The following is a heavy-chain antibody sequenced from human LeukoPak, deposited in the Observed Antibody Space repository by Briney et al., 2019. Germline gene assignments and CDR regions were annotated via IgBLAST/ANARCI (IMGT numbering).Heavy chain of an antibody. D-gene: IGHD3-3*01. CDR3: ARQNDFRLDY. CDR1: GSTFSSYW. V-gene: IGHV5-51*01. CDR2: IYPGDSDT. J-gene: IGHJ4*02. Sequence: GESLLISCKGSGSTFSSYWIGWVRQMPGKGLEWMGIIYPGDSDTRYSPSLQGQVTISVDTSIGTAYLQWSSPKASDTAIYYCARQNDFRLDYWGQGTLVTVSS.